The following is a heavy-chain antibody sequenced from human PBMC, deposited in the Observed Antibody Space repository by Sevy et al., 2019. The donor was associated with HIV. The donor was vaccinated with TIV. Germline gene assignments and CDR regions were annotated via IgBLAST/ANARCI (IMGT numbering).Heavy chain of an antibody. Sequence: GGSLRLSCAASGFTFSDYYMSWIRQAPGKGLEWVPYISSSGSTIYYADSVKGRFTISRDNAKNSLYLQMNSLRAEDTAVYYCASWARNIVVVPAAIDSVDYWGQGTLVTVSS. V-gene: IGHV3-11*01. D-gene: IGHD2-2*01. CDR2: ISSSGSTI. CDR1: GFTFSDYY. J-gene: IGHJ4*02. CDR3: ASWARNIVVVPAAIDSVDY.